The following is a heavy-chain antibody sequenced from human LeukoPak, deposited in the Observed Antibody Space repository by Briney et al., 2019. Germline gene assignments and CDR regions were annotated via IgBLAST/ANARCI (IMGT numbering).Heavy chain of an antibody. J-gene: IGHJ4*02. CDR2: ISGSGGST. CDR3: AKSGDIVVVPAAIWISYFDY. CDR1: GFTFSSYA. D-gene: IGHD2-2*01. Sequence: GGSLRLSCAASGFTFSSYAMSWVRQAPGKGLEWVSAISGSGGSTYYADSVKGRFTISRDNSKNTLHLQMNSLRAEDTAVYYCAKSGDIVVVPAAIWISYFDYWGQGTLVTVSS. V-gene: IGHV3-23*01.